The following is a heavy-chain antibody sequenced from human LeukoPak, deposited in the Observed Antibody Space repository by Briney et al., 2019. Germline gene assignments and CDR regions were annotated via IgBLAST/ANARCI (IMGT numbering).Heavy chain of an antibody. CDR3: ARGRYCSGGSCYSANYYYGMDV. D-gene: IGHD2-15*01. J-gene: IGHJ6*02. CDR1: GGSFSGYY. V-gene: IGHV4-34*01. CDR2: INHSGST. Sequence: SETLSLTCAVYGGSFSGYYWSWIRQPPGKGLEWMGEINHSGSTNYNPSLKSRVTISVDTSKNPFSLKMSSVTAADTAVYYCARGRYCSGGSCYSANYYYGMDVWGQGTTVTVSS.